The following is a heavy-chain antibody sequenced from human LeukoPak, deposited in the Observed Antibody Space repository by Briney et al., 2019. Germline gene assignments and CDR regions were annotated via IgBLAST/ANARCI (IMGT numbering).Heavy chain of an antibody. CDR3: ATSSFGKYYYGMDV. J-gene: IGHJ6*02. CDR2: ISSSSSYI. Sequence: GGSLRLSCAASGFTFSSYSMNWVRQAPGKGLEWVSSISSSSSYIYYADSVKGRFTISRDNAKNSLYLQMNSLRAEDTAVYYCATSSFGKYYYGMDVWGQGTTVTVSS. D-gene: IGHD3-10*01. CDR1: GFTFSSYS. V-gene: IGHV3-21*04.